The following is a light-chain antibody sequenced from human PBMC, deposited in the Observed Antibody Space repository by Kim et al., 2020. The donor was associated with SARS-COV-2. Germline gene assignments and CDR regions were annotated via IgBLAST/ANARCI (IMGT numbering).Light chain of an antibody. CDR3: NSRESSGNRVV. J-gene: IGLJ2*01. CDR1: TLRKYY. CDR2: GKN. Sequence: ALGKKVRITCQRDTLRKYYASWYQQKPGQAPILVIYGKNNRPSGIPDRFSGSSSGNTASLTITGVQAEDEADFYCNSRESSGNRVVFGGGTQLTVL. V-gene: IGLV3-19*01.